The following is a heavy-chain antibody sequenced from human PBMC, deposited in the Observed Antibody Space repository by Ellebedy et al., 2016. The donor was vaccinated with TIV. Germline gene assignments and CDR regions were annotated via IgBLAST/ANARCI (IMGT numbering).Heavy chain of an antibody. CDR1: GGSFSGYY. J-gene: IGHJ5*02. CDR2: INHSGST. CDR3: ASHYGSGSHNWFDP. D-gene: IGHD3-10*01. V-gene: IGHV4-34*01. Sequence: SETLSLXXAVYGGSFSGYYWSWIRQPPGKGLEWIGEINHSGSTNYNPSLKSRVTISVDTSKNQFSLKLSSVTAADTAVYYCASHYGSGSHNWFDPWGQGTLVTVSS.